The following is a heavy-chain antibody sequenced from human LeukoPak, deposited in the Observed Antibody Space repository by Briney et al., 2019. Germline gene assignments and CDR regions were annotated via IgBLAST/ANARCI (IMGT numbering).Heavy chain of an antibody. J-gene: IGHJ4*02. CDR1: GFTFTNAW. Sequence: PGGSLRLSCAASGFTFTNAWMNWVRQAPGKGLEWVGRIKSKADGETIDYAAPVKGRFTFSRDDSKNMLYLQMNSLKSEDTAVYYCSALTSRGLSDSWGQGTLVTVSS. CDR2: IKSKADGETI. CDR3: SALTSRGLSDS. D-gene: IGHD1-20*01. V-gene: IGHV3-15*07.